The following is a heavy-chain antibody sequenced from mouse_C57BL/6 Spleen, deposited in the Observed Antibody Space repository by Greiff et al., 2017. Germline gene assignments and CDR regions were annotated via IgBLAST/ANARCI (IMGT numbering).Heavy chain of an antibody. J-gene: IGHJ4*01. Sequence: QVQLQQSGAELVRPGASVTLSCKASGYTFTDYEMHWVKQTPVHGLEWIGAIDPETGGTAYNQKFKGKAILTADKSSSTAYMELRSLTSEDSAVYYCTSFGDGYPSYAMDYWGQGTSVTVSS. D-gene: IGHD2-3*01. CDR1: GYTFTDYE. CDR2: IDPETGGT. V-gene: IGHV1-15*01. CDR3: TSFGDGYPSYAMDY.